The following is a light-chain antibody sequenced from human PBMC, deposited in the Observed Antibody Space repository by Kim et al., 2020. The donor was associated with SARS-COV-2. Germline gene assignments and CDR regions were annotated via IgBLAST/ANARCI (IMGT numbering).Light chain of an antibody. J-gene: IGLJ1*01. CDR1: SRDVGGYKY. V-gene: IGLV2-14*01. CDR2: EVG. Sequence: PITIACTGTSRDVGGYKYVSKDQQHPGKAPKLVIYEVGNRPSGVSIRFSGSKSGNTASLTISGLQAEDEADYYCSSYIRGSTNYVFGTGTKVTVL. CDR3: SSYIRGSTNYV.